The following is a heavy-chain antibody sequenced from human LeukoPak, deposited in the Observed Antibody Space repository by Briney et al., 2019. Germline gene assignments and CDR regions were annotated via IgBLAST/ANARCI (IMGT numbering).Heavy chain of an antibody. CDR3: ATFCSGGDCYSFAP. CDR1: GFTFSNYA. D-gene: IGHD2-15*01. V-gene: IGHV3-23*01. CDR2: IIGSGGST. J-gene: IGHJ5*02. Sequence: GGSLRLSCAASGFTFSNYAMTWARQAPGKGLEWVSTIIGSGGSTDYADSVKGRFTISRDNSKDTLFLQMDSLRVEDTAVYYCATFCSGGDCYSFAPWGQGTLVTVSS.